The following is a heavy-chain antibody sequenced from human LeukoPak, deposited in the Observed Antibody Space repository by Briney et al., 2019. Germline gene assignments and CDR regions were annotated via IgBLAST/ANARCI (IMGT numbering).Heavy chain of an antibody. CDR2: IGPYNGNT. J-gene: IGHJ4*02. V-gene: IGHV1-18*01. CDR3: ARGRSTSFDY. CDR1: GYPFTSNG. D-gene: IGHD5/OR15-5a*01. Sequence: ASVKVSCKASGYPFTSNGISWARQAPGQGLEWMGWIGPYNGNTNYAQKLQGRVTMTTDTSTSTAYMELRSLRSDDTAVYYCARGRSTSFDYWGQGTLVTVSS.